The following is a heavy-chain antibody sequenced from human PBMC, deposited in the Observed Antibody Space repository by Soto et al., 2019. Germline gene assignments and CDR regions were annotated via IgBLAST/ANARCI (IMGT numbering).Heavy chain of an antibody. V-gene: IGHV3-11*01. J-gene: IGHJ3*02. CDR1: GFTFSDHY. D-gene: IGHD2-2*01. Sequence: PGGSLRLSCAASGFTFSDHYMSWIRQTPRKGLEWVSYISSGGSAKYYADSVKGRFTISRDNANNSLYLQMNSLRAEDTAVYYCARVKECSSTSCYARDAFDIWGQGTMVTVSS. CDR3: ARVKECSSTSCYARDAFDI. CDR2: ISSGGSAK.